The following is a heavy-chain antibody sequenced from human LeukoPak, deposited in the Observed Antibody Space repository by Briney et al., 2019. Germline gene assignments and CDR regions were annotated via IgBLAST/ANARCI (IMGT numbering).Heavy chain of an antibody. D-gene: IGHD1-26*01. CDR1: GYTFTGYY. Sequence: ASVKVSCKASGYTFTGYYMHWVRQAPGQGLEWMGRINPNSGGTNYAQKFQGRVTMTRDTSISTAYMELSRLRSDDTAVSYCARGGSGSYGGLEDYWGQGTLVTASS. J-gene: IGHJ4*02. CDR2: INPNSGGT. V-gene: IGHV1-2*06. CDR3: ARGGSGSYGGLEDY.